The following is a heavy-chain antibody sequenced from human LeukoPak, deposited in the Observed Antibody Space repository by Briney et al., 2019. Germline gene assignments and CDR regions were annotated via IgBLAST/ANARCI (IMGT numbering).Heavy chain of an antibody. CDR3: ARGEPFDY. Sequence: SETLSLTCAVSGGSISSGGYYWSWIRQHPGKGLEWIGYIYYSGSTYYNPSLKSRVTISVDASKNQFSLKLSSVTAADMAVYYCARGEPFDYWGQGTLVTVSS. D-gene: IGHD1-14*01. V-gene: IGHV4-31*11. CDR1: GGSISSGGYY. CDR2: IYYSGST. J-gene: IGHJ4*02.